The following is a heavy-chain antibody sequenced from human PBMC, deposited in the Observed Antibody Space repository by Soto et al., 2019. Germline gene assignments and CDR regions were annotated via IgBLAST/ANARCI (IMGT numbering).Heavy chain of an antibody. V-gene: IGHV3-23*01. Sequence: GGSLRLSCAASGFTFSSYAMSWVRQAPGKGLEWVSAISGSGGRTYYAASVKGRFTISRDNSKNTLYLQMNSLRAEDTAVYYCAKDQEWFGELLGHRTDYFDYWGQGALVTVSS. CDR1: GFTFSSYA. CDR2: ISGSGGRT. CDR3: AKDQEWFGELLGHRTDYFDY. D-gene: IGHD3-10*01. J-gene: IGHJ4*02.